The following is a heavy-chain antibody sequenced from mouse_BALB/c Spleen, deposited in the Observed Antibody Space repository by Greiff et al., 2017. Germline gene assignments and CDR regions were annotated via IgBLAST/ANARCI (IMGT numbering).Heavy chain of an antibody. Sequence: EVKLMESGGGLVKPGGSLKLSCAASGFAFSSYDMSWVRQTPEKRLEWVAYISSGGGSTYYPDTVKGRFTISRDNAKNTLYLQMSSLKSEDTAMYYCARHDYGSSYGFAYWGQGTLVTVSA. CDR3: ARHDYGSSYGFAY. CDR2: ISSGGGST. J-gene: IGHJ3*01. D-gene: IGHD1-1*01. CDR1: GFAFSSYD. V-gene: IGHV5-12-1*01.